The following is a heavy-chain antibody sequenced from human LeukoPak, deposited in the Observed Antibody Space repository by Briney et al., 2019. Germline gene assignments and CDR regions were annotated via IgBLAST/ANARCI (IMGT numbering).Heavy chain of an antibody. CDR3: AKDNSNSPYYYYYMDV. Sequence: GRSLRLSCAASGFTFDDYAMQWGRQAAGKGMEWVSGISWNSGSKEYADYVKGGFTISRDNAKNSLYLQMNSLRAEDMALYYCAKDNSNSPYYYYYMDVWGKGTTVTVSS. CDR2: ISWNSGSK. D-gene: IGHD4-11*01. V-gene: IGHV3-9*03. CDR1: GFTFDDYA. J-gene: IGHJ6*03.